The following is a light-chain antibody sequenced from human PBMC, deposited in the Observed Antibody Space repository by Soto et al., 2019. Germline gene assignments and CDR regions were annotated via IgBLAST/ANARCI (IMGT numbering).Light chain of an antibody. CDR1: SSDVGAYNS. CDR3: SSYTRFSTLV. CDR2: EVR. J-gene: IGLJ2*01. V-gene: IGLV2-14*01. Sequence: QSVLTQPASVSGSPGQSITISCTGTSSDVGAYNSVSWYQQHPDKAPKLIIYEVRHRPSGVSNRFSGSKSGHTASLTISGLQAEDEADYSCSSYTRFSTLVFGGGTKLTVL.